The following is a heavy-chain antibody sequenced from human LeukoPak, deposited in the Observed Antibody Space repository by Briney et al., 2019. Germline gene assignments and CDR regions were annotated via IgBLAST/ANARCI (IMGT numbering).Heavy chain of an antibody. CDR2: IYHSGST. D-gene: IGHD3-10*01. J-gene: IGHJ4*02. CDR1: GGSISSNNW. V-gene: IGHV4-4*02. Sequence: SGTLSLTCAVSGGSISSNNWWSWVRQPPGKGLEWIGEIYHSGSTNYNPSLESRLTISVDKSKNQFSLKMSSVTAADTAIYYCASYIWFAGDYFDYWGQGSLVTVSS. CDR3: ASYIWFAGDYFDY.